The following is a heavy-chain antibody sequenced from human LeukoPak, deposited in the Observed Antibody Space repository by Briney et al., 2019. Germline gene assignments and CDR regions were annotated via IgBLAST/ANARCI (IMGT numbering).Heavy chain of an antibody. CDR1: GYTFTSYG. D-gene: IGHD3-22*01. Sequence: ASVKVSCKASGYTFTSYGISWVRQAPGQGLEWIGWISAYDGNTNYAQKLQGRVTMTTDTSTSTAYMELRSLRSDDTAVYYCARQKRTYYYDSTLDYWGQGTLVTVSS. J-gene: IGHJ4*02. V-gene: IGHV1-18*01. CDR3: ARQKRTYYYDSTLDY. CDR2: ISAYDGNT.